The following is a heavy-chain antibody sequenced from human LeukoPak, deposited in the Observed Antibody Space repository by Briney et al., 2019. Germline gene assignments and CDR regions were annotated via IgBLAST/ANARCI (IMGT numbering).Heavy chain of an antibody. V-gene: IGHV4-59*11. J-gene: IGHJ3*02. CDR2: IYYSGST. CDR3: ARDLSSSDAFDI. CDR1: GGSISSHY. D-gene: IGHD6-6*01. Sequence: SETLSLTCTVSGGSISSHYWSWIRQPPGKGLEWIGYIYYSGSTNYNPSLKRRVTISVDTSQNQFSLNLSSVTAADTAVYYCARDLSSSDAFDIWGQGTMVTVSS.